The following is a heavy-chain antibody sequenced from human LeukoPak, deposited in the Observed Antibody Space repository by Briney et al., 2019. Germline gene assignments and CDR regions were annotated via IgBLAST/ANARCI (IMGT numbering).Heavy chain of an antibody. V-gene: IGHV1-18*01. J-gene: IGHJ4*02. CDR1: GYTFTSYG. CDR3: ARDSPQDYYDSSASYFDY. CDR2: ISAYNGNT. Sequence: ASVQVSCKASGYTFTSYGISWVRQAPGQGLEWMGWISAYNGNTNYAQKLQGRVTMTTDTSTSTAYMELRSLRSDDTAVYYCARDSPQDYYDSSASYFDYWGQGTLVTVSS. D-gene: IGHD3-22*01.